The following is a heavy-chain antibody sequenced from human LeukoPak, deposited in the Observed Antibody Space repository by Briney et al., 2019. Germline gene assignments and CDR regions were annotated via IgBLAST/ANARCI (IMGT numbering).Heavy chain of an antibody. CDR3: ARDGIVVVPTRSDAFDI. CDR2: ITGSGGTT. J-gene: IGHJ3*02. Sequence: SGGSLRLSCVASGFALSNYALTCVRQAPGKGLEWVSVITGSGGTTHYADSVKGRFTISRDNSKNTLYLQMNSLRAEDTAVYYCARDGIVVVPTRSDAFDIWGQGTMVTVSS. V-gene: IGHV3-23*01. CDR1: GFALSNYA. D-gene: IGHD2-2*01.